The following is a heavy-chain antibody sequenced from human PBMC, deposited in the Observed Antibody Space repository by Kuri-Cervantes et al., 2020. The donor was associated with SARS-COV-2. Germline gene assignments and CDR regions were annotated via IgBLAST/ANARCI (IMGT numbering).Heavy chain of an antibody. CDR1: GFTFSSYG. Sequence: GESLKISCAASGFTFSSYGMHWVRQAPGKGLEWVAVIEHDGKNKKCIASGKGRFTISRDNSKNTLYLQMNSLRAEDTAVYYCARDWGSGYSGGRGMDVWGQGTTVTVSS. D-gene: IGHD3-3*01. CDR2: IEHDGKNK. CDR3: ARDWGSGYSGGRGMDV. V-gene: IGHV3-30*03. J-gene: IGHJ6*02.